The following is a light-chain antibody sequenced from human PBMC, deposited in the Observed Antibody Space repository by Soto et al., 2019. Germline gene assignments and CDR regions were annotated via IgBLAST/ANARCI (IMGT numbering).Light chain of an antibody. CDR3: SSYTITSTYV. V-gene: IGLV2-14*01. CDR1: SSDVGVYNY. CDR2: EVS. Sequence: QSVLTQPASVSGSPGQSITISCTGTSSDVGVYNYVSWYQQHPGKAPKLMIYEVSNRPSGVSNRFSGSKSGNTASLTISGLQAEDEADYYCSSYTITSTYVFGTGTKLTVL. J-gene: IGLJ1*01.